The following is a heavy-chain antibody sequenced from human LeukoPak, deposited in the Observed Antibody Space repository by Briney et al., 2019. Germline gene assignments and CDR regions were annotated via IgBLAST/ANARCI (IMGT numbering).Heavy chain of an antibody. CDR2: LSYDGSNK. CDR1: GFTFSSYG. D-gene: IGHD3-3*02. CDR3: AKGRFWRRKTDYHFLH. Sequence: GRSLRLSCAASGFTFSSYGMHWVRQAPGKGLEWVAILSYDGSNKYYADSVKGRFTISRDNSKNTLYLQMNSLKAEDTAVYYCAKGRFWRRKTDYHFLHWGQGTLVTVSS. J-gene: IGHJ1*01. V-gene: IGHV3-30*18.